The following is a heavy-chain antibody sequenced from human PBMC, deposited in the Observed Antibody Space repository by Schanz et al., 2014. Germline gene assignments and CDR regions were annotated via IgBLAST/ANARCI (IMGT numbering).Heavy chain of an antibody. J-gene: IGHJ4*02. CDR2: IYASGAT. CDR3: ARANYRRKINFDY. Sequence: EVQLVESGGGLVQPGGSLRLSCAASGFTFSDHYMDWVRQAPGKGLEWVSTIYASGATYYADSVKGRFTMSRDNSKNTLYLQMNSLRAEDTAVYYCARANYRRKINFDYWGRGTLVTVSS. D-gene: IGHD3-10*01. CDR1: GFTFSDHY. V-gene: IGHV3-66*01.